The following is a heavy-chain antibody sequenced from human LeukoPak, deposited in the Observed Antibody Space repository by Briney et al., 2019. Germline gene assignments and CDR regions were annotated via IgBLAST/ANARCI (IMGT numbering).Heavy chain of an antibody. Sequence: ASVKVSCKASGYTFTGYYMHWVRQAPGQGLEWMGWINPNSGGTNYAQKFQGRVTMTRDTSISTAYMELSRLRSDDTAVYYCARDLTGDHQFDYWGQGTLVTVSS. D-gene: IGHD7-27*01. V-gene: IGHV1-2*02. CDR1: GYTFTGYY. CDR2: INPNSGGT. J-gene: IGHJ4*02. CDR3: ARDLTGDHQFDY.